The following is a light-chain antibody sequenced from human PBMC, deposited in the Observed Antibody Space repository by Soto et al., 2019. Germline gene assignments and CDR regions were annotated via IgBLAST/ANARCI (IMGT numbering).Light chain of an antibody. CDR1: QTISSW. CDR2: AAS. Sequence: DIQTTQSTSTMSGSVGDRATVTCRASQTISSWLAWYQQKPGKATKLLIYAASSLESGVPSRFSGSGSGTEFTLTISSLQPDDFATYSCQQYKSYSFGHAPQVDIK. J-gene: IGKJ1*01. V-gene: IGKV1-5*01. CDR3: QQYKSYS.